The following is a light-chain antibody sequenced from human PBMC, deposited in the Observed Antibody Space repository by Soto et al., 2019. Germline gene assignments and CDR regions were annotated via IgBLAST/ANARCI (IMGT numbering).Light chain of an antibody. J-gene: IGLJ1*01. CDR1: SSDVGGYNY. CDR3: DSYTSSTTLYV. Sequence: QSVLTQPASVSGSPGQSITISCTGTSSDVGGYNYVSWYQHHPGKAPKLLIYDVNIRPSGVSNRFSGSKSGHTASLTISGLQAEDEADYYCDSYTSSTTLYVFGTGTKVTVL. V-gene: IGLV2-14*03. CDR2: DVN.